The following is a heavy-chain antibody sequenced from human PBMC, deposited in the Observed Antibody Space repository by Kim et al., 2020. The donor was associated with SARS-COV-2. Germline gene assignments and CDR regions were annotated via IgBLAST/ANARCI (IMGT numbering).Heavy chain of an antibody. V-gene: IGHV3-30*04. CDR2: ISYDGSNK. CDR3: ARDLVHWSDTAMVLGGIPQLDTTDY. J-gene: IGHJ4*02. Sequence: GGSLRLSCAASGFTFSSYAMHWVRQAPGKGLEWVAVISYDGSNKYYADSVKGRFTISRDNSKNTLYLQMNSLRAEDTAVYYCARDLVHWSDTAMVLGGIPQLDTTDYWGQGTLVTVSS. D-gene: IGHD5-18*01. CDR1: GFTFSSYA.